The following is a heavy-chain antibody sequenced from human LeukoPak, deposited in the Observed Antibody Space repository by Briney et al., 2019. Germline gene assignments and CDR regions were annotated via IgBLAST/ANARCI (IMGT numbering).Heavy chain of an antibody. CDR3: AGRPTGYSSGYIH. J-gene: IGHJ4*02. CDR2: ISGSGGST. V-gene: IGHV3-23*01. Sequence: GGSLRLSCAASGFTFSSYAMSWVRQAPGKGLEWVSAISGSGGSTYYADSVKGRFTISRDNSKSTLYLQMNGLRAEDTAVYYCAGRPTGYSSGYIHWGQGTLVTVSS. D-gene: IGHD5-18*01. CDR1: GFTFSSYA.